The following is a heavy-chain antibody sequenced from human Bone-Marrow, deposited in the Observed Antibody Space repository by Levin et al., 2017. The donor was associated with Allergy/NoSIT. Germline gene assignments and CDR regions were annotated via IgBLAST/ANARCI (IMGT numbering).Heavy chain of an antibody. V-gene: IGHV4-59*12. D-gene: IGHD2-15*01. J-gene: IGHJ5*02. Sequence: GSLRLSCTVSGGSISSYYWSWIRQSPGKGLEWIGYIYYSGSTNYNPSLKSRVTISVDTSKNQFSLKLSSVTAADTAVYYCARERYCSVGSCYHNWFDPWGQGTLVTVSS. CDR2: IYYSGST. CDR1: GGSISSYY. CDR3: ARERYCSVGSCYHNWFDP.